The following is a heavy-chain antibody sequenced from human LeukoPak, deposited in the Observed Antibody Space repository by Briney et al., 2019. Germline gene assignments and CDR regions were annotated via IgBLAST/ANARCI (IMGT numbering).Heavy chain of an antibody. D-gene: IGHD3-10*01. CDR1: GYTFTKFA. CDR2: INTGNGQT. Sequence: ASVKVSCKTSGYTFTKFAIHWVRQAPGQRLEWMGWINTGNGQTKYSENFEGRVTMTRDTSTSTIYVEVRSLTSEDTGLCYCARYFGSGSYLDYWGQGTLLTVSS. J-gene: IGHJ4*02. V-gene: IGHV1-3*04. CDR3: ARYFGSGSYLDY.